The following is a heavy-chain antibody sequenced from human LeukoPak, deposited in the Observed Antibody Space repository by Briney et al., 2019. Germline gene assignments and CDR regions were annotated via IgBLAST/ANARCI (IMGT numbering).Heavy chain of an antibody. CDR1: GFSFSSYW. CDR3: AREGRVSGYDFDY. J-gene: IGHJ4*02. Sequence: GGSLRLSCEASGFSFSSYWMHWVRQAPGKGLVWVSRINSDGSSTTYADSVKGRLTISRDNAENTLYLQMNSLRAEDTAVYYCAREGRVSGYDFDYWGQGTLVTVSS. CDR2: INSDGSST. V-gene: IGHV3-74*01. D-gene: IGHD5-12*01.